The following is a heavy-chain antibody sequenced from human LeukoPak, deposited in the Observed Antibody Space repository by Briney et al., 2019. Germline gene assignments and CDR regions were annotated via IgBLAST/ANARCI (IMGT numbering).Heavy chain of an antibody. D-gene: IGHD6-13*01. J-gene: IGHJ6*03. Sequence: PGGSLRLSCAASGFTFSSYAMSWVRQAPGKGLEWVSAISASGGSTFYADSVKGRFTISRDISKNTLYLQMNSLRAEDTAVYYCAKGKSGPSAAVNYYYMDVWGKGTTVTVSS. CDR2: ISASGGST. CDR1: GFTFSSYA. V-gene: IGHV3-23*01. CDR3: AKGKSGPSAAVNYYYMDV.